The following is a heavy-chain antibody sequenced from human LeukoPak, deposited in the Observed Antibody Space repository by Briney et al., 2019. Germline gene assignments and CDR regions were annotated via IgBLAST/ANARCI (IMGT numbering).Heavy chain of an antibody. CDR2: INPYSGGT. J-gene: IGHJ5*02. D-gene: IGHD2-2*01. CDR3: ARARIVVVAASRPGWFDP. V-gene: IGHV1-2*06. CDR1: GYTFTGYY. Sequence: ASVNVSCKASGYTFTGYYVHWVRQAPGQGLEWMGRINPYSGGTNYAQKFRGRVTMTRDTSISTAYMELSRLRSDDTAVYYCARARIVVVAASRPGWFDPWGQGTLVTVSS.